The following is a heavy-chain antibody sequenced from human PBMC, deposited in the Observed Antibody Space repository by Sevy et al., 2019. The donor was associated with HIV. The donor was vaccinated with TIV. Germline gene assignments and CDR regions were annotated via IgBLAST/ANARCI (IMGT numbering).Heavy chain of an antibody. D-gene: IGHD6-19*01. CDR1: GFTFRSYS. CDR3: AREGEGSSEYVFDI. J-gene: IGHJ3*02. Sequence: GGSLRLSCEASGFTFRSYSMNWVRQAPGKGLEWLSSISGSSSYIYYADSVKGRFTISRDNAKNSLYLQMNGLRAEDTALYYCAREGEGSSEYVFDIWGQGTMVT. V-gene: IGHV3-21*06. CDR2: ISGSSSYI.